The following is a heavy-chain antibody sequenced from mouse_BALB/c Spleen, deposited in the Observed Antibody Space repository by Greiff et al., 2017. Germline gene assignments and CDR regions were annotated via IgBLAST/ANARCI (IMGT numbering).Heavy chain of an antibody. J-gene: IGHJ4*01. CDR2: IDPANGNT. D-gene: IGHD1-2*01. Sequence: EVQLQQSGAELVKPGASVKLSCTASGFNIKDTYMHWVKQRPEQGLEWIGRIDPANGNTKYDPKFQGKATITADTPSNTAYLQLSSLTSEDTTVYYCARGLLRLQGNAMDYWGQGTSVTVSS. CDR1: GFNIKDTY. V-gene: IGHV14-3*02. CDR3: ARGLLRLQGNAMDY.